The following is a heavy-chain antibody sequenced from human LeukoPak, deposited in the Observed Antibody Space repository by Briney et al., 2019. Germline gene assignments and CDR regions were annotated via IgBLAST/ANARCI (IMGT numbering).Heavy chain of an antibody. D-gene: IGHD6-13*01. V-gene: IGHV3-53*01. CDR1: GFTVSSNY. CDR3: AKDDSSSALDY. J-gene: IGHJ4*02. CDR2: IYSGGST. Sequence: PGGSLRLSCAASGFTVSSNYMSWVRQAPGKGLEWVSVIYSGGSTYYADSVKGRFTISRDNSKSTLYLQMNSLRAEDTAVYYCAKDDSSSALDYWGQGTLVTVSS.